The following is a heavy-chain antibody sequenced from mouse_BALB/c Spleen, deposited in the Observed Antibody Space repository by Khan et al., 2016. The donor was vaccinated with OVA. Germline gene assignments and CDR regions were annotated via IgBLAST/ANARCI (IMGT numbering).Heavy chain of an antibody. Sequence: DLVKPGASVKLSCKASGYTFTSYWINWIKQRPGQGLEWIGRIAPGSGSDYYNDMFKGKATLTIDTSSSTAYIQVRSLSSEDSAVYFCARSNYSGSGLYALDYWGQGTSVTVSS. CDR2: IAPGSGSD. V-gene: IGHV1S41*01. CDR1: GYTFTSYW. J-gene: IGHJ4*01. CDR3: ARSNYSGSGLYALDY. D-gene: IGHD1-1*01.